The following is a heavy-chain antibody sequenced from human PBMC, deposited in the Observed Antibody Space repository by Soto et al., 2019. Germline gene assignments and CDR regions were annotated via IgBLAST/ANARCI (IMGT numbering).Heavy chain of an antibody. CDR3: ASLEQWLPRDY. CDR2: ITGSGGNI. V-gene: IGHV3-23*01. J-gene: IGHJ4*02. CDR1: GFTFSYYA. Sequence: EVQVMESGGGLVQPGGSLRLSCAASGFTFSYYAMSWARQAPGKGPEWVSGITGSGGNIYYADSVKGRFTISRDNSKNTLYLQMNSLRVEDTAVYYCASLEQWLPRDYWGQGTLVTVSS. D-gene: IGHD6-19*01.